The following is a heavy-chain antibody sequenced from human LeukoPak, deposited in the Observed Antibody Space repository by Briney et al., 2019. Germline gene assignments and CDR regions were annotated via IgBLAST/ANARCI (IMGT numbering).Heavy chain of an antibody. CDR3: ASARLGSGLEGAFDV. V-gene: IGHV4-59*01. Sequence: KTSETLSLTCTVSGGSISSYHWSWIRQPPGKGLEWIGYIYYSGSTNYNPSLKSRVTTSIDASKNQFSLWLSSETAADTAVYHCASARLGSGLEGAFDVWGQGTMVTVSS. CDR1: GGSISSYH. CDR2: IYYSGST. J-gene: IGHJ3*01. D-gene: IGHD6-25*01.